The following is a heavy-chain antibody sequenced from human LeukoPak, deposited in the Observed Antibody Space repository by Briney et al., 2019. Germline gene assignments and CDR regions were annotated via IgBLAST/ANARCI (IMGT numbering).Heavy chain of an antibody. V-gene: IGHV3-74*01. CDR1: GFTFSSYW. J-gene: IGHJ5*02. CDR3: ARARNSGYAPRVPFDP. Sequence: GGSLRLSCAASGFTFSSYWMHWVRQAPGKGLVWVSRINSDGSSTSYADSVKGRFTISRDNAKNTLYLQMNSLRAEDTAVYYCARARNSGYAPRVPFDPWDQGTLVTVSS. CDR2: INSDGSST. D-gene: IGHD5-12*01.